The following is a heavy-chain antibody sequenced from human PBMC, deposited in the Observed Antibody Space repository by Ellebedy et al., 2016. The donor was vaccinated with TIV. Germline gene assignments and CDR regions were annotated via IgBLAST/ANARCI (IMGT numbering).Heavy chain of an antibody. CDR2: IKQDGSEK. CDR1: GFTFSSYL. CDR3: ARVYDSIDY. D-gene: IGHD3-22*01. V-gene: IGHV3-7*01. J-gene: IGHJ4*02. Sequence: PGGSLRLSCAVSGFTFSSYLMSWVRQAPGKGLEWVANIKQDGSEKYYVDSVKGRFTISRDNAKNSLYLQRNCLRAEETAVYYCARVYDSIDYWGQGTLVTVSS.